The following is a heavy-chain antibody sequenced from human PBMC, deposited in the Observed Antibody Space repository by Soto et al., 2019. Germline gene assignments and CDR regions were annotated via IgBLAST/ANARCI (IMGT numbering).Heavy chain of an antibody. V-gene: IGHV1-2*06. Sequence: QVQLVQSGAEVKKPGASVKVSCKASGYTFIGYYIHWVRQAPGQGLEWMGRINPRSGDTTYAQKFQGRRTMTRDTSISTAYMELSSLRSDDTAVYYCGRDGVGATPLGWFDPWGQGPLVTVSS. CDR3: GRDGVGATPLGWFDP. D-gene: IGHD1-26*01. CDR1: GYTFIGYY. J-gene: IGHJ5*02. CDR2: INPRSGDT.